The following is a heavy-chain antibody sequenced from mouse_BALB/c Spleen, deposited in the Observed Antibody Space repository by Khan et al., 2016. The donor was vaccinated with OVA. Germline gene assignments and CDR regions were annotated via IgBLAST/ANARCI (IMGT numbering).Heavy chain of an antibody. V-gene: IGHV2-6-4*01. D-gene: IGHD2-14*01. CDR3: VRAYYRYDGYYAMDY. J-gene: IGHJ4*01. Sequence: QVQLKESGPGLVAPSQSLSITCTVSGFSLSRYNVHWVRQPPGKGLEWLGMIWGGGGTDYNSALKSRLSIIKDNSKSQVFLKMNSLQTDDTAMYCCVRAYYRYDGYYAMDYWGQGTSVTVSS. CDR2: IWGGGGT. CDR1: GFSLSRYN.